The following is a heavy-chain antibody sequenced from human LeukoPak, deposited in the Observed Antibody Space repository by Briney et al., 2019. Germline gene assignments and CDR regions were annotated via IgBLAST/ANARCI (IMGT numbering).Heavy chain of an antibody. V-gene: IGHV1-8*02. D-gene: IGHD3-16*02. CDR3: ARAVRLVIDY. J-gene: IGHJ4*02. Sequence: ASVKVSCKASGYTFTSYGISWVRQAPGQGLEWMGWMNPNSGNTGYAQKFQGRVTMTRNTSISTAYMELSSLRSEDTAVYYCARAVRLVIDYWGQGTLVTVSS. CDR2: MNPNSGNT. CDR1: GYTFTSYG.